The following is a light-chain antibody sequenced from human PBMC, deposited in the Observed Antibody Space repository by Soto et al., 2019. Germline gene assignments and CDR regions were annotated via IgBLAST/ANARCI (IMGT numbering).Light chain of an antibody. CDR3: QQYNSYWT. V-gene: IGKV1-5*03. J-gene: IGKJ1*01. Sequence: IQMTQSPSTLSASVGDRVTITCRASQNIRNWLAWYQQKPGKAPNLLISKASNLESGVASRFSGSGSGTDFNLTISSLQPDDSATYYCQQYNSYWTFGQGTKVEIK. CDR2: KAS. CDR1: QNIRNW.